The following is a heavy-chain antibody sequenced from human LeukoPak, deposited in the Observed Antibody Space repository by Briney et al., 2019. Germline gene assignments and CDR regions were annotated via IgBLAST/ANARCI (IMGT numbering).Heavy chain of an antibody. CDR1: GGSISSYY. V-gene: IGHV4-59*01. Sequence: SETLSLTCTVSGGSISSYYWSWIRQPPGKGLEWIGYIYYSGSTNYNPSLKSRVTISVVTSKNQFSLKLSSVTAADTAVYYCARTYTYDFWSGYYRDDAFDIWGQGTMVTVSS. J-gene: IGHJ3*02. CDR2: IYYSGST. CDR3: ARTYTYDFWSGYYRDDAFDI. D-gene: IGHD3-3*01.